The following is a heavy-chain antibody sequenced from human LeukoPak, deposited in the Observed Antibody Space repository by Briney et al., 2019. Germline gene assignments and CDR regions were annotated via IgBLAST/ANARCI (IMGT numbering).Heavy chain of an antibody. Sequence: ASVKVSCKASAYTFTDHYMHWVRQAPGQGLEWMGWMNPKNGGTTYARSFQGRVTMTRDTSLSTAYMELSRLTSDDTAVYYCARRLGDTSLYNYGLSLDPWGQGTLVTVSS. CDR2: MNPKNGGT. V-gene: IGHV1-2*02. D-gene: IGHD4-17*01. J-gene: IGHJ5*02. CDR3: ARRLGDTSLYNYGLSLDP. CDR1: AYTFTDHY.